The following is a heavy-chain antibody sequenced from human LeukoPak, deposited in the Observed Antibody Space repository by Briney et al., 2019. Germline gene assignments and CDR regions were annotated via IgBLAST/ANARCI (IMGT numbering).Heavy chain of an antibody. CDR1: GFTVSSNF. CDR2: IYSGGNT. V-gene: IGHV3-53*01. D-gene: IGHD3-10*01. CDR3: ARLWFGRYYFDH. Sequence: GGSLRLSCAASGFTVSSNFLSWVRQAPGKGLEWVPVIYSGGNTYYADSVKGRFTISRDNSKNTLYLQMNSLRAEDTAVYYCARLWFGRYYFDHWGQGTQVTVSS. J-gene: IGHJ4*02.